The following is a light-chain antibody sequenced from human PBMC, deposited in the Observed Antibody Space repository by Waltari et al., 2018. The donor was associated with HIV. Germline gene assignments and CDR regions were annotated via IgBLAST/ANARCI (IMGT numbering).Light chain of an antibody. J-gene: IGLJ3*02. CDR2: SDS. V-gene: IGLV1-44*01. CDR3: AARDDILSGSWV. Sequence: HSVLTQAPSASGTLGQRVTISCSGSISNIGTNSVSWFQQLPGMSPRLIIFSDSQRPSGFPDRFSASKSGTSASLAIDGLESGDEADYYCAARDDILSGSWVFGGGT. CDR1: ISNIGTNS.